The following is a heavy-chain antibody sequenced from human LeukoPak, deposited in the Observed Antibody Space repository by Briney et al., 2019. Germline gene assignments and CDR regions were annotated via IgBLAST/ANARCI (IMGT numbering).Heavy chain of an antibody. CDR1: GFTFTTYA. D-gene: IGHD6-19*01. J-gene: IGHJ4*02. CDR3: VKQTLSSGLDY. V-gene: IGHV3-30*18. Sequence: GGSLRLSCAASGFTFTTYAMHWVRQAPGKGLEWVAVISSDTSYKSYADSVKGRFSISRDNSKNTLSLQMDSLRGEDTAVYHCVKQTLSSGLDYWGQGTLVTVSS. CDR2: ISSDTSYK.